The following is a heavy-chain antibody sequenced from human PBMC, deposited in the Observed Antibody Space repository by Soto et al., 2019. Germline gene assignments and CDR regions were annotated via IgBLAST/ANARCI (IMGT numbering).Heavy chain of an antibody. V-gene: IGHV3-23*01. J-gene: IGHJ4*02. Sequence: GGSLRLSCAASGFTFSSYAMSWVRQAPGKGLEWVSAISGSGGSTYYADSVKGRFTISRDNSKNTLYLQMNSLRAEDTAVYYCAKWGSYGSGSYSAFECYLDYWGQGTLVTVSS. D-gene: IGHD3-10*01. CDR3: AKWGSYGSGSYSAFECYLDY. CDR1: GFTFSSYA. CDR2: ISGSGGST.